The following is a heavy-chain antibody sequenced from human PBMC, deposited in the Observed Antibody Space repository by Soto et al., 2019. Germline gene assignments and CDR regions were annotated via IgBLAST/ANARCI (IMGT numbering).Heavy chain of an antibody. J-gene: IGHJ6*02. CDR2: INHSGST. Sequence: SETLSLTCAVYCASFSGYYWILIPQPPGKGFEWIGEINHSGSTNYNPSLKSRVTISVDTSKNQFSLKLSSVTAADTAVYYCARGVTLWFGELLLARDYYYGMDVWGQGTKVT. V-gene: IGHV4-34*01. CDR3: ARGVTLWFGELLLARDYYYGMDV. CDR1: CASFSGYY. D-gene: IGHD3-10*01.